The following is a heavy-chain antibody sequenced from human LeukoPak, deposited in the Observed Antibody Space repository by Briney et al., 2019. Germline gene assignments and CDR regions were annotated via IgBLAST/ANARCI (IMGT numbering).Heavy chain of an antibody. CDR3: AKEYSSGWYYFVY. Sequence: GGSLRLSCAASGFTFGSYAMSWVRQAPGKGLEWVSTISGSGGSTYYADSVKGRFTISRDNSKNTLSLQMNSLRAEDTAIYYCAKEYSSGWYYFVYWGQGTLVTVSS. CDR2: ISGSGGST. D-gene: IGHD6-19*01. CDR1: GFTFGSYA. J-gene: IGHJ4*02. V-gene: IGHV3-23*01.